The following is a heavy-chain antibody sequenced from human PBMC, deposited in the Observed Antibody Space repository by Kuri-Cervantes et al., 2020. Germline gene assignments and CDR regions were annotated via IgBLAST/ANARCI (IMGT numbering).Heavy chain of an antibody. CDR2: MNPNSGNT. D-gene: IGHD3-10*01. CDR3: ARDRHYGSGSYYLYYMDV. J-gene: IGHJ6*03. CDR1: GYTFTSYD. V-gene: IGHV1-8*01. Sequence: ASVKVSCKASGYTFTSYDINWVRQATGQGLEWMGWMNPNSGNTGYAQKFQGRVTMTRNTSISTAYMELSSLRAEDTAVYYCARDRHYGSGSYYLYYMDVWGKGTTVTVSS.